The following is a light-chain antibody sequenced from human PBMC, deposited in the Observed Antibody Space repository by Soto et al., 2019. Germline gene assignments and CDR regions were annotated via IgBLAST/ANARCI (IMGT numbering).Light chain of an antibody. Sequence: EIVLPPSPGTLSLSPGERATLSCRASQSVSSRLAWYQQRPGQAPRLLISGASSRATGIPDRFSGSGSGTDFTLTISRLEPEDFALYYGQHYAHNSPITVGQGTRLEI. V-gene: IGKV3-20*01. CDR3: QHYAHNSPIT. CDR1: QSVSSR. CDR2: GAS. J-gene: IGKJ5*01.